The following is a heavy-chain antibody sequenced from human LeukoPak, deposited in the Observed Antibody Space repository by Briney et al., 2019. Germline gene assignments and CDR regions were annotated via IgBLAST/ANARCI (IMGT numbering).Heavy chain of an antibody. CDR3: AKDSIDIVATIIGDDAFDV. CDR2: ISYDGSNK. CDR1: GFTFSSYA. J-gene: IGHJ3*01. D-gene: IGHD5-12*01. Sequence: GGSLRLSCAASGFTFSSYAMHWVRQAPGKGLEWVAVISYDGSNKYYADSVKGRFTISRDNSKNTLYLQMNSLRVEDTAVYYCAKDSIDIVATIIGDDAFDVWGQGTMVTVSS. V-gene: IGHV3-30-3*01.